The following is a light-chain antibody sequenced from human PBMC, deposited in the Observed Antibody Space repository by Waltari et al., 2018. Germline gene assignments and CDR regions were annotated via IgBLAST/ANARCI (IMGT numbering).Light chain of an antibody. J-gene: IGLJ3*02. V-gene: IGLV1-47*01. CDR1: GSHIGSNY. Sequence: QSVLTQPPSASGTPGQRVTIACSGSGSHIGSNYLYWYQQFPGSAPKLLMYRNDQRPSGVPHRFSGSKSGTSGSLAISGLRSEDEADYYCAAWDGSLSGWLFGGGTKLTVL. CDR3: AAWDGSLSGWL. CDR2: RND.